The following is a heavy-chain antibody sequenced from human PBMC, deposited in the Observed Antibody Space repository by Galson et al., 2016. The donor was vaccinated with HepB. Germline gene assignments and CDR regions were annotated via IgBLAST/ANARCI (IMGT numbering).Heavy chain of an antibody. D-gene: IGHD2-15*01. CDR3: AGGAGWTEDY. J-gene: IGHJ4*02. CDR2: ITKDGSEK. V-gene: IGHV3-7*03. Sequence: SLRLSCAASGLSVSTNYMSWVRQAPGKGLQWVANITKDGSEKNYVDSVKGRFTISRDNAKKSLYLQMDSLRGEDTAVYYCAGGAGWTEDYWGQGTLVTVSS. CDR1: GLSVSTNY.